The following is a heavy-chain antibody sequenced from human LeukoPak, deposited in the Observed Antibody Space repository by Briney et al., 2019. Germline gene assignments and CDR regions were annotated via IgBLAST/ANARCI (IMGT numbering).Heavy chain of an antibody. CDR1: GFNFSSYS. J-gene: IGHJ4*02. Sequence: GGSLRLSCAASGFNFSSYSMNWVRQAPGKGLEWVSSISSSSSFRYYADSVKGRFTISRDNAKNSLYLQMNSLRAEDTAVYYCARESSGYFYWGQGTMVTVSS. V-gene: IGHV3-21*01. CDR3: ARESSGYFY. D-gene: IGHD3-22*01. CDR2: ISSSSSFR.